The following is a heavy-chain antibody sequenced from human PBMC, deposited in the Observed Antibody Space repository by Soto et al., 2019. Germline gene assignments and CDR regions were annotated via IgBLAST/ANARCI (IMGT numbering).Heavy chain of an antibody. CDR2: IYHSGST. Sequence: SETLSLTCTVSGGSISSGDYYWSWIRQPPGKGLEWIGYIYHSGSTYYNPSLKSRVTISVDRSKNQFSLKLSSVTAADTAVYYCARAPGDYFDYWGQGTLVTVSS. CDR3: ARAPGDYFDY. CDR1: GGSISSGDYY. V-gene: IGHV4-30-4*01. J-gene: IGHJ4*02.